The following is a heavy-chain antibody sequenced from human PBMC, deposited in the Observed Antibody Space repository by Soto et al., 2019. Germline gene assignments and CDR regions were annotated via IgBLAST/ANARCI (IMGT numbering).Heavy chain of an antibody. J-gene: IGHJ4*02. D-gene: IGHD5-12*01. CDR1: GFTVSDYY. V-gene: IGHV3-11*05. Sequence: QVQLVESGGGLVKPGGSLRLSCAAAGFTVSDYYMSWIRQAPGKGLEWVSYISSSSSYTNYADSVKGRFTISRDNAKNSLYLQMNSLRAEDTAVYYCARDHHRYSGYDYVDYWCQGTLVTVSS. CDR3: ARDHHRYSGYDYVDY. CDR2: ISSSSSYT.